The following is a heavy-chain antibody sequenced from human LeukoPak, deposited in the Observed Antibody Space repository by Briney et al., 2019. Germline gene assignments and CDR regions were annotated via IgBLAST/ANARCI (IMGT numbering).Heavy chain of an antibody. CDR1: GYSFTSYW. J-gene: IGHJ3*02. D-gene: IGHD6-19*01. Sequence: GESLKISCKGSGYSFTSYWIGWVRQMPGKGLEWMGIIYPGDSDTRYSPSFQGQVTISADKSISTAYLQWSSLRSEDTAVYYCARASIAVAGSFDIWGQGTMVTVSS. V-gene: IGHV5-51*01. CDR3: ARASIAVAGSFDI. CDR2: IYPGDSDT.